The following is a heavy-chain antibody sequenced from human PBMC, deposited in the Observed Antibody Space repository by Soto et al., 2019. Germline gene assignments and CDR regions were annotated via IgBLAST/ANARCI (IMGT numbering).Heavy chain of an antibody. Sequence: GGSLRLSCPASGFTFSNYGMHWVRQAPGKGPEWVALISHDGGTKFYADSVKGRFTISRDNSNNTLYLHMNSLRAEDTAVYYYAKDRFSSLPYYYGMDVWGQGTTVTVSS. CDR1: GFTFSNYG. J-gene: IGHJ6*02. V-gene: IGHV3-30*18. D-gene: IGHD6-13*01. CDR3: AKDRFSSLPYYYGMDV. CDR2: ISHDGGTK.